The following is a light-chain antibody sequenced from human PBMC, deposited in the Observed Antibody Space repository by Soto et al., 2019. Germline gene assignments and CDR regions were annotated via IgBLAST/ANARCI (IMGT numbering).Light chain of an antibody. CDR1: QGISSY. Sequence: AIRMTQSPSSLSASTGDRVTITCRASQGISSYLAWYQQKPGKAPKLLIYAASNLQSGVPSRFSGSGSGTDFTLTISSLQPEDFATYFCLSGHSRPFGGGTKVEIK. J-gene: IGKJ4*01. CDR3: LSGHSRP. CDR2: AAS. V-gene: IGKV1-8*01.